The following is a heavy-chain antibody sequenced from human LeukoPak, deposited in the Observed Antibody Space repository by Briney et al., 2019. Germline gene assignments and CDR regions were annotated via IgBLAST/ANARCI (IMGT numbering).Heavy chain of an antibody. CDR1: GGSISGYY. V-gene: IGHV4-4*07. Sequence: SETLSLTCTVSGGSISGYYWSWIRQPAGKGLEWIGRIYTSGSTNYNPSLKSRVAMSVDTSKNQFSLKLSSVTAADTAVYYCARGPYSSGDLAFDIWGQGTMVTVSS. J-gene: IGHJ3*02. D-gene: IGHD6-19*01. CDR3: ARGPYSSGDLAFDI. CDR2: IYTSGST.